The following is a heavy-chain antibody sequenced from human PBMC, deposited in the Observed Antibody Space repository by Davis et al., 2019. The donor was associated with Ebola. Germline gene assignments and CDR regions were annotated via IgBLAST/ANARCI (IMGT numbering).Heavy chain of an antibody. CDR3: ARGGELLWFGELLSPFDY. CDR1: GYTFTNYG. Sequence: AASVKVSCKASGYTFTNYGITWVRQAPGQGLEWMGWINPHNGNTNYAQNVQGRVIMTSDTATTTAYMELSSLRSEDTAVYYCARGGELLWFGELLSPFDYWGQGTLVTVSS. D-gene: IGHD3-10*01. V-gene: IGHV1-18*04. CDR2: INPHNGNT. J-gene: IGHJ4*02.